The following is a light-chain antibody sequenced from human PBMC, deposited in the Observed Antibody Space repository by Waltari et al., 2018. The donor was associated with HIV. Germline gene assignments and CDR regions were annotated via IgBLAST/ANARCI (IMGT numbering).Light chain of an antibody. J-gene: IGLJ3*02. CDR2: KDR. CDR1: KLEDKY. Sequence: SYELTQPPSVSVSPGQTASITCSGDKLEDKYVCWYQQKPGQSPGLVLYKDRERPSGIPQRFSGSNSGNTATLTISGTQATDEAVYFCQAWDGSNGVFGGGTKLTVL. V-gene: IGLV3-1*01. CDR3: QAWDGSNGV.